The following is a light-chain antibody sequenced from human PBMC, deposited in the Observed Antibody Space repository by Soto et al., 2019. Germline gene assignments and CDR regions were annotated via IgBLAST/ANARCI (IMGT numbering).Light chain of an antibody. CDR1: QSISSY. CDR2: TAS. J-gene: IGKJ1*01. CDR3: QQTYTTWT. Sequence: DIQMTQSPSSLSASVGDRVTITCHTSQSISSYLNWYQQKPGKPPKLLISTASSLQSGVPSRFSGSGSGTDFTLTISSLQPEDFATYYCQQTYTTWTFGQGTKVEIK. V-gene: IGKV1-39*01.